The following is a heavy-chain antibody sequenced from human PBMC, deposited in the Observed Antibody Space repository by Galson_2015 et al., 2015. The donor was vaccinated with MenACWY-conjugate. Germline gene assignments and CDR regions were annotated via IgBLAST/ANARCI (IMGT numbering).Heavy chain of an antibody. CDR1: GYTFTSSA. CDR2: INTNTGNP. Sequence: SVKVSCKASGYTFTSSAMNWVRQAPGQGLEWMGWINTNTGNPTYAQGFTGRFVFSLDTSVSTAYLQISSLKAEDTAVYYCARHPSGYDILTGYYNNWYFDLWGRGTLVTVSS. D-gene: IGHD3-9*01. J-gene: IGHJ2*01. CDR3: ARHPSGYDILTGYYNNWYFDL. V-gene: IGHV7-4-1*02.